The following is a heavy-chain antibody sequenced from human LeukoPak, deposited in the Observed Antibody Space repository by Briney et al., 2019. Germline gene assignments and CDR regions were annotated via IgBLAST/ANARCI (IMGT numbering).Heavy chain of an antibody. Sequence: PSETLSLTCTVSGGSISSGDYYWSWIRQPPGKGLEWIGYIYYSGSTYYNPSLKSRVTISVDTSKNQFSLKLSSVTAADTAVYYCARETRGYSGYDRYYYYYYGMDVWGQGTTVTVSS. V-gene: IGHV4-30-4*01. CDR3: ARETRGYSGYDRYYYYYYGMDV. CDR2: IYYSGST. D-gene: IGHD5-12*01. CDR1: GGSISSGDYY. J-gene: IGHJ6*02.